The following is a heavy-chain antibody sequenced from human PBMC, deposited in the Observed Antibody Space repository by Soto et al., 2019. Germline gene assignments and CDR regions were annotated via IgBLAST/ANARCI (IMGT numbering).Heavy chain of an antibody. CDR3: ARENKVLPGGYFDY. D-gene: IGHD3-10*01. Sequence: QLQLQESGSGLVKPSQTLSLTCAVSGGSISSGGYSWSWIRQPPGKGLEWIGYIYHSGSTYYNPSLKSRVTISVDTSKNQFSLKLSSVTAADTAVYYCARENKVLPGGYFDYWGQGTLVTVSS. J-gene: IGHJ4*02. V-gene: IGHV4-30-2*01. CDR2: IYHSGST. CDR1: GGSISSGGYS.